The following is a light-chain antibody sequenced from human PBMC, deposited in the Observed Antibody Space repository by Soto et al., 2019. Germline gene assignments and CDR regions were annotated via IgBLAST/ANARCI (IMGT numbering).Light chain of an antibody. CDR2: GAS. J-gene: IGKJ5*01. V-gene: IGKV3-15*01. CDR3: QQYDNWPIT. CDR1: QSVSSN. Sequence: ERVMTQSPATLSVSPGERATLSCRASQSVSSNLAWYQQKPGQAPRLFIYGASTRATAIPPRISGSGSGTEFTLTISSLQSEDFAVYYCQQYDNWPITFGQGTRLEIK.